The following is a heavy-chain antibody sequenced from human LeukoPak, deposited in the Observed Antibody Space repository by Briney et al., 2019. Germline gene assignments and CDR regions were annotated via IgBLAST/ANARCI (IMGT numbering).Heavy chain of an antibody. V-gene: IGHV3-23*01. CDR1: GFTFSSYA. J-gene: IGHJ4*02. CDR2: MSGSGGST. Sequence: PGGSLRLSCAASGFTFSSYAMSWVRQAPGKGLEWVSTMSGSGGSTYYADSVKGRFTISRDNSKNTLYLQMNSLRADDTAVYYCAKDQCSGWPHYFDYWGQGTLVTVSS. CDR3: AKDQCSGWPHYFDY. D-gene: IGHD6-19*01.